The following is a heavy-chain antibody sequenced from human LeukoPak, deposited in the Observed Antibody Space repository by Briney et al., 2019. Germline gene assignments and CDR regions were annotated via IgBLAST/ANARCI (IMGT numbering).Heavy chain of an antibody. J-gene: IGHJ6*03. CDR3: ARCLNTYYYDSSGCSPEHYYMDV. CDR2: VSSSGGT. CDR1: GGSIDDYF. V-gene: IGHV4-4*07. Sequence: ETLSLTCTASGGSIDDYFWSWIRQPAGRGLEWIGRVSSSGGTNSNPSLNRRITITVASSKSQISLKLSYVPAADTAVYYCARCLNTYYYDSSGCSPEHYYMDVWGTGTTVTVSS. D-gene: IGHD3-22*01.